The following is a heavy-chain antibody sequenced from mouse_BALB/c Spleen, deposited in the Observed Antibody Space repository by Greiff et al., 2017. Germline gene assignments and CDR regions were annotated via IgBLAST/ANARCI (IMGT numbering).Heavy chain of an antibody. CDR1: GYTFTSYW. CDR3: ARTNWDSWFAY. D-gene: IGHD4-1*02. Sequence: QVQLQQSGAELAKPGASVKMSCKASGYTFTSYWMHWVKQRPGQGLEWIGYINPSTGYTEYNQKFKDKATLTADKSSSTAYMQLSSLTSEDSAVYYCARTNWDSWFAYWGQGTLVTVSA. CDR2: INPSTGYT. J-gene: IGHJ3*01. V-gene: IGHV1-7*01.